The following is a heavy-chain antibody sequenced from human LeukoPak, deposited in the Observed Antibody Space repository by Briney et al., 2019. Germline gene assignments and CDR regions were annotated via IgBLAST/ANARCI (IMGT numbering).Heavy chain of an antibody. J-gene: IGHJ4*02. CDR3: ARLGRLLWFGELSDVGDY. D-gene: IGHD3-10*01. V-gene: IGHV4-38-2*01. Sequence: PSETLSPTCAVSGYSISSGYYWGWIRQPPGKGLEWIGSIYHSGSTYYNPSLKSRVTISVDTSKNQFSLKLSSVTAADTAVYYCARLGRLLWFGELSDVGDYWGQGTLVTVSS. CDR1: GYSISSGYY. CDR2: IYHSGST.